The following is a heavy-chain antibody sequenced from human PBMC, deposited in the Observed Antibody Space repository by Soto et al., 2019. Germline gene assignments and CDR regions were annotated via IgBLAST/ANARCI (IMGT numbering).Heavy chain of an antibody. Sequence: ASVKVSCKASGGTFTSYAMHWVRQAPGQRLEWMGWINAGNGNTKYSQKFQGRVTITRDTSASTAYMELSSLRSEDTAVYYCARSFSYSDYYGMDVWGQGTTVTVSS. J-gene: IGHJ6*02. V-gene: IGHV1-3*01. CDR2: INAGNGNT. D-gene: IGHD3-10*01. CDR1: GGTFTSYA. CDR3: ARSFSYSDYYGMDV.